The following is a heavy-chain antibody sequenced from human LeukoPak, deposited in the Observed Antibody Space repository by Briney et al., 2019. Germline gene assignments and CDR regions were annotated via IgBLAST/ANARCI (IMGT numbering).Heavy chain of an antibody. V-gene: IGHV3-21*03. J-gene: IGHJ6*03. CDR1: GFTFSSYS. D-gene: IGHD6-13*01. CDR2: ISSSSSYI. CDR3: ARDGALIAAAGSPSDYYYMDV. Sequence: GGSLRLSCAASGFTFSSYSMNWVRQAPGKGLEWVSSISSSSSYIYYADSVKGRFTISRDNAKNSLYLQMNSLRAEDTAVYYCARDGALIAAAGSPSDYYYMDVWGKGTTVTVSS.